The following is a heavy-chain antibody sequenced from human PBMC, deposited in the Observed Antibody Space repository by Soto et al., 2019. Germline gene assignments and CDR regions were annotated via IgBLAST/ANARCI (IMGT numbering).Heavy chain of an antibody. V-gene: IGHV3-66*01. J-gene: IGHJ4*02. CDR3: ARDGRDGDTM. D-gene: IGHD3-3*01. CDR1: GFSVSRYY. CDR2: IYRGGDI. Sequence: EVQVVESGGGLVQPGGSLRLSCAASGFSVSRYYMSWFRQAPGKGLEWVSVIYRGGDIYYADSVQGRYTTSRDISRNSLDLQMNSLTVEDTAVYDCARDGRDGDTMWGQGAVVTVSS.